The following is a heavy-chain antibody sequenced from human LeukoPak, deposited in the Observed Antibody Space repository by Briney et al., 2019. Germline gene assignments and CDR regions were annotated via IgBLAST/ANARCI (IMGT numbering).Heavy chain of an antibody. Sequence: GGSLRLSCAASGFTFSSYAMSWVRQAPGKGLEWVSAVSGSGGSTYYADSVKGRFTISRDNSKNTLYLQMSSLRAEDTAVYYCAKEPGYYYYYMDVWGKGTTVTVSS. V-gene: IGHV3-23*01. D-gene: IGHD1-14*01. J-gene: IGHJ6*03. CDR1: GFTFSSYA. CDR2: VSGSGGST. CDR3: AKEPGYYYYYMDV.